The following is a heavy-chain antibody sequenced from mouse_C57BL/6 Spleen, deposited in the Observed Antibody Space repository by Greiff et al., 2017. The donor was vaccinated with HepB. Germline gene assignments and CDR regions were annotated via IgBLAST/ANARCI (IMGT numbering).Heavy chain of an antibody. V-gene: IGHV1-9*01. J-gene: IGHJ4*01. CDR1: GYTFTGYW. D-gene: IGHD1-1*01. Sequence: QVQLKESGAELMKPGASVKLSCKATGYTFTGYWIEWVKQRPGHGLEWIGEILPGSGSTNYNEKFKGKATFTADTSSNTAYMQLSSLTTEDSAIYYCARDGFVYYYGSSYGYAMDYWGQGTSVTVSS. CDR2: ILPGSGST. CDR3: ARDGFVYYYGSSYGYAMDY.